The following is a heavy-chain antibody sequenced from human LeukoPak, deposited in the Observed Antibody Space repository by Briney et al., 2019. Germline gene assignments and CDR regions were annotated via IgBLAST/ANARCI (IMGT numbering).Heavy chain of an antibody. J-gene: IGHJ4*02. V-gene: IGHV3-30*03. D-gene: IGHD6-19*01. Sequence: GGSLRLSCAASGFSFGSYGMHWVRRAPGKGLEWLAVISHEGSSQYYADSVKGRFTVSRDNSRNIVYLQMNSLRDEDTAVYYCARTREQWQVLDYWGQGTLVSVSS. CDR1: GFSFGSYG. CDR3: ARTREQWQVLDY. CDR2: ISHEGSSQ.